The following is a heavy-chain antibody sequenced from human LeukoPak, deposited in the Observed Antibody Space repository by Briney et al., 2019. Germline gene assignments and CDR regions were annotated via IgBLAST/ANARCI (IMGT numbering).Heavy chain of an antibody. J-gene: IGHJ4*02. Sequence: GGSLRLSCAASGFTFSSYAMNWVRQAPGKGLEWVSYISSSGSTIYYADSVKGRFTISRDNAKNSLYLQMNSLRAEDTAVYYCARAYYYGSGSYTPFDYWGQGTLVTVSS. CDR2: ISSSGSTI. CDR3: ARAYYYGSGSYTPFDY. D-gene: IGHD3-10*01. CDR1: GFTFSSYA. V-gene: IGHV3-48*04.